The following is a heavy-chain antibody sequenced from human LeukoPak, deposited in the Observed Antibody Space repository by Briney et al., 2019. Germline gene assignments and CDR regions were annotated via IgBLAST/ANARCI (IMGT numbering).Heavy chain of an antibody. CDR1: GGSISSYY. V-gene: IGHV4-59*01. CDR3: ARSIRGYSDVRGYMDV. CDR2: FYYSGST. J-gene: IGHJ6*03. Sequence: SETLSLTCTVSGGSISSYYWSWIRQPPGKGLEWIGYFYYSGSTNYNPSLKSRVTISVDTSKNQFSLRLSSVTAADTAVYYCARSIRGYSDVRGYMDVWGKGTTVTVSS. D-gene: IGHD5-18*01.